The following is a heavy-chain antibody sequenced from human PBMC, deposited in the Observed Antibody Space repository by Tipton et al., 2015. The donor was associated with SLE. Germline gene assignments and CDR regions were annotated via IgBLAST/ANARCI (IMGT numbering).Heavy chain of an antibody. CDR1: GGSFSGYY. CDR2: INHSGST. J-gene: IGHJ6*03. Sequence: TLSLTCAVYGGSFSGYYWSWIRQPPGKGLEWIGEINHSGSTKYNPSLKSRVTISVDTSKNQFSLKLNSVTAADTAVYYCARGHRSSSDYYYYYYYIDVWGKGTTVTVSS. CDR3: ARGHRSSSDYYYYYYYIDV. V-gene: IGHV4-34*01. D-gene: IGHD3-16*01.